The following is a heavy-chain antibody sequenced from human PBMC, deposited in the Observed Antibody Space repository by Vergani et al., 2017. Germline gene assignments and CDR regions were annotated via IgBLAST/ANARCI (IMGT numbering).Heavy chain of an antibody. CDR3: ARGWDSGWYGELGY. Sequence: QVQLQESGPGLVTPSETLSLICTVSGGSISSYYWTWIRQPPGKGLEWIGNIYYTGSTNYNPSLQSRVTMSVDTSNNQFSLRLSSVSAADTAVYYCARGWDSGWYGELGYWGQGTLVTVSS. CDR1: GGSISSYY. J-gene: IGHJ4*02. V-gene: IGHV4-59*01. D-gene: IGHD6-19*01. CDR2: IYYTGST.